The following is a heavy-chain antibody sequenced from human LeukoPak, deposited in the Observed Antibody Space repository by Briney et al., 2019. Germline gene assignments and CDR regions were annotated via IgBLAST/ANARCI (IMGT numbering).Heavy chain of an antibody. Sequence: GGSLRLSCAASGFTFSSYNMNWVRQAPGRGLEWVSYISNSRTTIYYADSVKGRFTISRDNSKNTLCLQMNSLRAEDTAIYYCAREGGGLTVAGRRGIDYWGQGSLVIVSS. D-gene: IGHD6-19*01. CDR1: GFTFSSYN. CDR3: AREGGGLTVAGRRGIDY. J-gene: IGHJ4*02. CDR2: ISNSRTTI. V-gene: IGHV3-48*04.